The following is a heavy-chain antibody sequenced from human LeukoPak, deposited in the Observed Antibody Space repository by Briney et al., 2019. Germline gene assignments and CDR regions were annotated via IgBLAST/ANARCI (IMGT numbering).Heavy chain of an antibody. CDR1: GGSISSYY. V-gene: IGHV4-59*01. CDR2: IYYSGST. CDR3: ARDRATSVYYYDSSTPRYFDL. J-gene: IGHJ2*01. Sequence: PSETLSLTCTVSGGSISSYYWSWIRQPPGKGLEWIGYIYYSGSTNYNPSLKSRVTISVDTSKNQFSLKLSSVTAADTAVYYCARDRATSVYYYDSSTPRYFDLWGRGTLVTVSS. D-gene: IGHD3-22*01.